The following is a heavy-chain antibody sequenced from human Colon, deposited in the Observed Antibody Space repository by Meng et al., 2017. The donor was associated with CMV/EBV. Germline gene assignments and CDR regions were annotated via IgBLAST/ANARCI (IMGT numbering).Heavy chain of an antibody. D-gene: IGHD1-26*01. J-gene: IGHJ3*02. V-gene: IGHV3-30*02. CDR3: AKDDQNIVGATAGAFDI. CDR1: GFTFSSSG. CDR2: IRFDGSNK. Sequence: GESLKISCAASGFTFSSSGMHWVRQAPGKGLEWVAFIRFDGSNKYHADSVKGRFTISRDNSENTLYLQMNSLRPEDTAVYYCAKDDQNIVGATAGAFDIWGQGTMVTVS.